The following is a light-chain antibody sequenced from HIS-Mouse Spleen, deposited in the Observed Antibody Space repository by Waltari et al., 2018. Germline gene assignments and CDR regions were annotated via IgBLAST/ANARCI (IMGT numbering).Light chain of an antibody. J-gene: IGLJ3*02. CDR3: CSYAGSSTWV. CDR2: EGS. V-gene: IGLV2-23*01. CDR1: SSDVGIYNL. Sequence: QSALTQPASGSGSPGQSITISCTGTSSDVGIYNLVSWYQQHPGKAPKLMIYEGSKRPSGVSNRFSGSKSGNTASLTISGLQAEDEADYYCCSYAGSSTWVFGGGTKLTVL.